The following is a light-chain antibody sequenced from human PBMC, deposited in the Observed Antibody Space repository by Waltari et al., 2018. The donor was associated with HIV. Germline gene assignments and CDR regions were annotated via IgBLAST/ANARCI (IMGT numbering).Light chain of an antibody. CDR3: QAWDSSTWV. CDR1: KLGDKY. J-gene: IGLJ3*02. V-gene: IGLV3-1*01. CDR2: QDK. Sequence: SYEVTQPPSVSVSPGQTASITCSGDKLGDKYACWYQQKPGQSPVLVIYQDKKRPSGIPERFSGSNSGNTATLTISGTQAMDEADYYCQAWDSSTWVFGGGTKLTVL.